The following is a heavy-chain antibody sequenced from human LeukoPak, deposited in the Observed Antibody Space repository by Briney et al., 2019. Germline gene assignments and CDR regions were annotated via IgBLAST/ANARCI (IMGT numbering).Heavy chain of an antibody. CDR2: ISSSSSYI. CDR1: GFTFSRYT. V-gene: IGHV3-21*01. CDR3: ARDDEVVPAAIHNWFDP. Sequence: PGGSLRLSCAASGFTFSRYTMNWVRQAPGKGVEWVSSISSSSSYIYYADSVKGRFTISRDNAKNSLYLQMNSLRAEDTAVYYCARDDEVVPAAIHNWFDPWGQGTLVTVSS. D-gene: IGHD2-2*01. J-gene: IGHJ5*02.